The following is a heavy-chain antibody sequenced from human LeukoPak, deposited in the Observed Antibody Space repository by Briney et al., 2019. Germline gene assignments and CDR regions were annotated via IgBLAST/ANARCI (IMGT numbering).Heavy chain of an antibody. CDR1: GGSIISYY. CDR2: IYYSGST. D-gene: IGHD3-22*01. V-gene: IGHV4-59*01. CDR3: ARDKSYYDSSGYYYPAPFDY. J-gene: IGHJ4*02. Sequence: SETLSLTCTVSGGSIISYYWSWIRQPPGKGLEWIGYIYYSGSTNYNPSLKSRVTISVDTSKNQFSLKLSSVTAADTAVYYCARDKSYYDSSGYYYPAPFDYWGQGTLVTVSS.